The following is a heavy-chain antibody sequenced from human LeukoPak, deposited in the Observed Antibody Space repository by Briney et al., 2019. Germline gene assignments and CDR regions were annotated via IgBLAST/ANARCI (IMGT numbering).Heavy chain of an antibody. D-gene: IGHD4-17*01. CDR2: INPNSGGT. V-gene: IGHV1-2*06. CDR1: GGTFSSYA. CDR3: ARESDGDRGGFDY. Sequence: ASVKVSCKASGGTFSSYAISWVRQAPGQGLEWMGRINPNSGGTNYAQKFQGRVTMTRDTSTSTVYMELSSLRSEDTAVYYCARESDGDRGGFDYWGQGTLVTVSS. J-gene: IGHJ4*02.